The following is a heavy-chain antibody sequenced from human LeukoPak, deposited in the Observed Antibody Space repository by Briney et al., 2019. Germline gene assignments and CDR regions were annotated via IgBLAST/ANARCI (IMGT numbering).Heavy chain of an antibody. CDR3: ARSYDFWSGSKNYFDY. V-gene: IGHV3-21*01. J-gene: IGHJ4*02. D-gene: IGHD3-3*01. CDR1: GFTFSSYS. CDR2: ISSSSSYI. Sequence: GGSLRLSCAASGFTFSSYSMNWVRQAPGKGLEWVSSISSSSSYIYYADSVKGRFTISRDNAKNSLYLQMSSLRAEETAVYYCARSYDFWSGSKNYFDYWGQGTLVTVSS.